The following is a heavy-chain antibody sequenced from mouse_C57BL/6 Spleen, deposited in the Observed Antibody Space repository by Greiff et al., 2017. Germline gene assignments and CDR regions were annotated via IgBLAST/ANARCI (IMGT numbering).Heavy chain of an antibody. CDR1: GFTFTDYY. CDR3: ARSYGSSYPYAMDY. V-gene: IGHV7-3*01. J-gene: IGHJ4*01. D-gene: IGHD1-1*01. CDR2: IRNKANGYTT. Sequence: EVHLVASGGGLVQPGGSLSLSCAASGFTFTDYYMSWVRQPPGKALEWLGFIRNKANGYTTEYSASVKGRFTISRDNSQSILYLQMNALRAEDSATYYCARSYGSSYPYAMDYWGQGTSVTVSS.